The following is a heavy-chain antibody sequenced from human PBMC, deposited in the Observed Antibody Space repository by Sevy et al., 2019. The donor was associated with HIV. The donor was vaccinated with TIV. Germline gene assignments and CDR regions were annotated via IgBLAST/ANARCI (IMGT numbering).Heavy chain of an antibody. D-gene: IGHD3-3*01. CDR1: GFTFSSYS. V-gene: IGHV3-48*01. CDR2: ISSSSSTI. J-gene: IGHJ6*04. CDR3: ARGGHSTYDFWSGYPWDYYYGMDV. Sequence: GGSLRLSCAASGFTFSSYSMNWVRQAPGKGLEWVSYISSSSSTIYYADSVKGRFTISRDNAKNSLYLQMNSLRAEDTAVYYCARGGHSTYDFWSGYPWDYYYGMDVWGKGTTVTVSS.